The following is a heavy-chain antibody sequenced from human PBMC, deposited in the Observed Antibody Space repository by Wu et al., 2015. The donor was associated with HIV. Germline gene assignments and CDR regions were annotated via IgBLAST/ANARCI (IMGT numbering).Heavy chain of an antibody. J-gene: IGHJ3*02. CDR3: ARGDRYSSSSDAFDI. V-gene: IGHV1-18*01. CDR1: GYSFTTYG. Sequence: QIHLVQSGAEVKKPGASVKVSCEASGYSFTTYGMSWVRQAPGQGLEWMGGIIPIFGTANYAQKFQGRVTMTTDTSTSTAYMELRSLRSDDTAVYYCARGDRYSSSSDAFDIVGPRDNGHRLF. D-gene: IGHD6-13*01. CDR2: IIPIFGTA.